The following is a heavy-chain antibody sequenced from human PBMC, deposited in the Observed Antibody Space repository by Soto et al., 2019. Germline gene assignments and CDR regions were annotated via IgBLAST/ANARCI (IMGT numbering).Heavy chain of an antibody. Sequence: GSLRLSCDASGFNFRSYCMNWVRQAPGKGLEWVASISSSSTFSYYADSVKGQFTISRDSAHNSVSLQMNSLRAEDTAVYYCARDPCQQLVLYFYYGMDLWGQGTTVTVSS. CDR2: ISSSSTFS. V-gene: IGHV3-21*01. CDR1: GFNFRSYC. J-gene: IGHJ6*02. D-gene: IGHD6-13*01. CDR3: ARDPCQQLVLYFYYGMDL.